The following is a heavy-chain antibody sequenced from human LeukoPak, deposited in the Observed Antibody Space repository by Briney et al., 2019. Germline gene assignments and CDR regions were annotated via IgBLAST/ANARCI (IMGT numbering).Heavy chain of an antibody. J-gene: IGHJ4*02. CDR2: ISAYDGNT. D-gene: IGHD2-15*01. V-gene: IGHV1-18*01. Sequence: GASVKVSCKASGLTFSNYGITWVRQAPGQGLEWVGWISAYDGNTNYAQKFQGRVTITRDTSASTAYMELSSLRSEDTAVYYCARDEDIVTLVPLEYWGQGTLVAVSS. CDR3: ARDEDIVTLVPLEY. CDR1: GLTFSNYG.